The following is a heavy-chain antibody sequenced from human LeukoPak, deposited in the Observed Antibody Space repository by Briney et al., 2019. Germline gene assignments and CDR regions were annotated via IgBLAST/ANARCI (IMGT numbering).Heavy chain of an antibody. D-gene: IGHD6-19*01. J-gene: IGHJ4*02. CDR1: GFTFSSYG. CDR2: ISYAGSTE. CDR3: TEEPIPVAGGYYFDY. Sequence: GGSLRLSCAASGFTFSSYGMHWVRQAPGKGLEWVAVISYAGSTEYYADSVKGRFTISRDNSKTTLYLQINSLRAEDTAVYYCTEEPIPVAGGYYFDYWGQGTLVTVSS. V-gene: IGHV3-30*18.